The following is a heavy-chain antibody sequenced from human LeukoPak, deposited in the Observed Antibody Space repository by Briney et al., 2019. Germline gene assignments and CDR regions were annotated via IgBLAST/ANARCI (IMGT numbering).Heavy chain of an antibody. CDR2: IYYSGST. CDR1: GGSISSYY. J-gene: IGHJ4*02. Sequence: SETLSLTCTVSGGSISSYYWSWVRQPPGKGLDWIGYIYYSGSTNYNPSLKSRVTISVDTSKNQFSLKLSSVTAADTAVYYCARLGRRVFDYRGQGTLVTVSS. V-gene: IGHV4-59*08. CDR3: ARLGRRVFDY.